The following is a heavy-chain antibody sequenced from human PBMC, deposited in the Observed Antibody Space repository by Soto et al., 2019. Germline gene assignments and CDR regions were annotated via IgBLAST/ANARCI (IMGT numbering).Heavy chain of an antibody. V-gene: IGHV1-18*01. D-gene: IGHD2-15*01. Sequence: ASVKVSCKASGYTFTNYAFSWVRQAPGQGLEWMGWISAYNGNTNYPQKLQGRVTMTTDTSTSTAYMELRSLRSDDTAVYYCARWYCSGGSCYSVWFDPWGQGTLVTVSS. J-gene: IGHJ5*02. CDR2: ISAYNGNT. CDR3: ARWYCSGGSCYSVWFDP. CDR1: GYTFTNYA.